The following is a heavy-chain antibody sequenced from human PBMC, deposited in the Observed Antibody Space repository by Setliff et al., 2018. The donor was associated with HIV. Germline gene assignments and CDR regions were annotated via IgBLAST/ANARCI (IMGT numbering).Heavy chain of an antibody. D-gene: IGHD6-13*01. CDR1: GYTFTTYS. CDR2: INVGKGDT. J-gene: IGHJ5*01. CDR3: ARVSPYSRSWFDGLNWFDS. Sequence: ASVKVSCKASGYTFTTYSMHWVRQAPGQSLEWMGWINVGKGDTKYSQEFQGRITITRDTSANTAYMELSSLRSDDTAVYFCARVSPYSRSWFDGLNWFDSWGQGTLVTVSS. V-gene: IGHV1-3*01.